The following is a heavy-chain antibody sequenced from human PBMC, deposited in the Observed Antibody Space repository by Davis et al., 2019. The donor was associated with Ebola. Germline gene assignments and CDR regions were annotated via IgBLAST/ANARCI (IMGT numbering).Heavy chain of an antibody. CDR1: GYTFTSYG. CDR2: ISAYNGNT. V-gene: IGHV1-18*01. D-gene: IGHD3-10*01. CDR3: ARTSPPSQILWFGESNNWFDP. J-gene: IGHJ5*02. Sequence: ASVKVSCKASGYTFTSYGISWVRQAPGQGLEWMGWISAYNGNTNYAQKLQGRVTMTTDTSTSTAYMELRSLRSDDTAVYYCARTSPPSQILWFGESNNWFDPWGQGTLVTVSS.